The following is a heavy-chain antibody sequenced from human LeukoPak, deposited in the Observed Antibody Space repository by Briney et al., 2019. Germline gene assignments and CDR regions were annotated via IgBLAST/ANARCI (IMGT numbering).Heavy chain of an antibody. D-gene: IGHD3-10*01. V-gene: IGHV3-33*01. CDR1: GFTFSSYG. J-gene: IGHJ3*02. CDR2: IWYDGSNK. Sequence: GGSLRLSCAASGFTFSSYGMHWVRQAPGKGLEWVAVIWYDGSNKYYADSVKGRFTISRDNSKNTLYLQMNSLRAEDTAVYYCASWDGGSGNAVDIWGQGTMVTVSS. CDR3: ASWDGGSGNAVDI.